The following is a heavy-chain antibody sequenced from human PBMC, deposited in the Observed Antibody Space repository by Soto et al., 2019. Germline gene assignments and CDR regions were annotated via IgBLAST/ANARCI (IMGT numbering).Heavy chain of an antibody. D-gene: IGHD3-10*01. CDR2: IYSGGST. CDR3: ARESVTLYYFDY. CDR1: GSTVSSNY. V-gene: IGHV3-53*01. Sequence: VGSLRLSCAASGSTVSSNYMSWVRQAPGKGLEWVSVIYSGGSTYYADSVKGRFTISRDNSKNTLYLQMNSLRAEDTAVYYCARESVTLYYFDYWGQGTLVTVSS. J-gene: IGHJ4*02.